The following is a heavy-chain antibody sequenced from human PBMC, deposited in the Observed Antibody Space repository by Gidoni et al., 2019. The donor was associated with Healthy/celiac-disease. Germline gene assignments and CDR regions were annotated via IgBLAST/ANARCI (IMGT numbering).Heavy chain of an antibody. D-gene: IGHD2-15*01. J-gene: IGHJ4*02. Sequence: QVQLQESGPGLVKPSQTLSLTCTVSGGSISRGGYYWSWIRQHPGKGLEWIGYIYYSGSTYYNPSLKSRVTISVDTSKNQFSLKLSSVTAADTAVYYCAREVAARGGYFDYWGQGTLVTVSS. V-gene: IGHV4-31*03. CDR3: AREVAARGGYFDY. CDR1: GGSISRGGYY. CDR2: IYYSGST.